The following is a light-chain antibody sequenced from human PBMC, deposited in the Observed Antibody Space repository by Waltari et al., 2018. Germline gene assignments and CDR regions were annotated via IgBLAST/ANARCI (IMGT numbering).Light chain of an antibody. CDR3: HVWDGKTVM. CDR2: LNS. J-gene: IGLJ3*02. CDR1: NIGGSS. V-gene: IGLV3-21*02. Sequence: SSVLTQAPSVSVAPGQTATITCGGDNIGGSSVHWYQQRPGRAPVLVVYLNSDRPSGIPERFSGSKSGNAATLTVSRVEAGDEADYYCHVWDGKTVMFVGGTKLTVL.